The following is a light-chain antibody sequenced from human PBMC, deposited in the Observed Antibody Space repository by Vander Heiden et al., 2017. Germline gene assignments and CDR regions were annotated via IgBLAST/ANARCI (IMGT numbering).Light chain of an antibody. CDR1: VLARHN. Sequence: SSDLTQPPSVSVSPGQTAKIPCSGDVLARHNAYWYQQKPGQAPLLLIYSDTKRPSGIPERFSGSISGTIVTLTISDVQAEDEADYYCQSADSSGTYSVVFGGGTQLTVL. J-gene: IGLJ2*01. CDR3: QSADSSGTYSVV. CDR2: SDT. V-gene: IGLV3-25*03.